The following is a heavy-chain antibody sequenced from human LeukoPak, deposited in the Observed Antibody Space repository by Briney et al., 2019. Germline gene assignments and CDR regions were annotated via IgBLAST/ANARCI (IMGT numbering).Heavy chain of an antibody. V-gene: IGHV3-64*01. D-gene: IGHD2-21*01. CDR3: ARVGLVEGLDY. CDR2: ISSNGGST. Sequence: GGSLRLSCAASGFTFSSYAMHWVRQAPGKGLEYVSAISSNGGSTYYANSVKGRFTISRDNSKNTLYLQMGSLRAEDMAVYYCARVGLVEGLDYWGQGTLVTVSS. CDR1: GFTFSSYA. J-gene: IGHJ4*02.